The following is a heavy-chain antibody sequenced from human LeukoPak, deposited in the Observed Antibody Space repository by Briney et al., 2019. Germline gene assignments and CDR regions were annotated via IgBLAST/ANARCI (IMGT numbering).Heavy chain of an antibody. CDR2: ISSSGSTI. CDR1: GFTFSDYY. CDR3: LSSFSSDAFDI. Sequence: GGSLRLSCAASGFTFSDYYMSWIRQAPGKGLEWVSYISSSGSTIYYADSVKGRFIISRDNAKNSLYLQMNSLRAEDTAVYYCLSSFSSDAFDIWGQGTMVTVSS. J-gene: IGHJ3*02. D-gene: IGHD6-6*01. V-gene: IGHV3-11*01.